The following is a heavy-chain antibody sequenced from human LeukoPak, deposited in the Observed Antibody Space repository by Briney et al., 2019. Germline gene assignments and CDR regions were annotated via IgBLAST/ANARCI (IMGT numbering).Heavy chain of an antibody. V-gene: IGHV3-48*01. D-gene: IGHD3-10*01. CDR2: ISSGNSNI. J-gene: IGHJ4*02. Sequence: GGSLRLSCAAAGFTFSSYTMNWVRQAPGKGLEWVSYISSGNSNIYYAVSVKGRFTISRDNAKNSLYLQMNSLRAEDTAVYYCARDRGAFWFGELFYFDYWGQGTLVTVSS. CDR1: GFTFSSYT. CDR3: ARDRGAFWFGELFYFDY.